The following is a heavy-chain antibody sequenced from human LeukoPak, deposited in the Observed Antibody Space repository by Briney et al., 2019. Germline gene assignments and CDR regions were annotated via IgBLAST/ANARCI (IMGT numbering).Heavy chain of an antibody. J-gene: IGHJ5*02. CDR1: GGSFSGYY. CDR2: INHSGST. CDR3: ARAAVAARWFDP. D-gene: IGHD6-19*01. Sequence: SETLSLTCAVYGGSFSGYYWSWIRQPPGKGLEWIGEINHSGSTNYNPSLKSRVTISVDTSKNQFSLKLSSVTAADTAVYYCARAAVAARWFDPWGQGTLVTVSS. V-gene: IGHV4-34*01.